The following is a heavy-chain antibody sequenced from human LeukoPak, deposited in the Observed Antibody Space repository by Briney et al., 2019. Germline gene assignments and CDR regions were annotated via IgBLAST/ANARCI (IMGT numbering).Heavy chain of an antibody. J-gene: IGHJ6*02. Sequence: SETLSLTCTVSGASIASDDYYWSWIRQPPGKGLEWIGYLHYSGASYYNPSLKNRVTISGDTSKNLFSLKLSSVTAADTAVYYCARDIMVRGVDGADVWGQGTTVTVSS. CDR2: LHYSGAS. CDR3: ARDIMVRGVDGADV. CDR1: GASIASDDYY. V-gene: IGHV4-30-4*01. D-gene: IGHD3-10*01.